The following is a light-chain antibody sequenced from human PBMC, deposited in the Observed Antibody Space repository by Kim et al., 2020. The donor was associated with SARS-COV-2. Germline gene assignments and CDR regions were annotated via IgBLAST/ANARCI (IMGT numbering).Light chain of an antibody. CDR2: YDT. CDR3: QVWDRSSDQYV. J-gene: IGLJ1*01. CDR1: DIGTKS. Sequence: YELTQPPSVSVAPGKTARITCGGNDIGTKSVHWYRQKPGQAPVAVISYDTDRRSGIPERFSGSNSGNSATLTITRVEAGDEADYYCQVWDRSSDQYVFG. V-gene: IGLV3-21*04.